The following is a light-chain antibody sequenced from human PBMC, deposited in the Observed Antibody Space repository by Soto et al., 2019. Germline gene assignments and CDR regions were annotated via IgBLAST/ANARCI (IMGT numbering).Light chain of an antibody. V-gene: IGKV3-20*01. J-gene: IGKJ1*01. CDR2: GAS. Sequence: IVLTQSPGTLSVSPGERVTLSCRASESVAGNYLAWYQQKPGQATRLLIYGASYRATDIPYRFSGSGSGTDFTLTIDRLEPEELGLFYCHQYSISPRTFGQGTKVEFK. CDR1: ESVAGNY. CDR3: HQYSISPRT.